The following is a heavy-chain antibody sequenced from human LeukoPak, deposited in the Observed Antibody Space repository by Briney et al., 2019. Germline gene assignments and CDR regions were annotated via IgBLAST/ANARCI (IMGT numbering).Heavy chain of an antibody. D-gene: IGHD6-13*01. V-gene: IGHV3-23*01. CDR3: AKGMSIAAAGDY. CDR2: ISGSGGST. J-gene: IGHJ4*02. Sequence: GGSLRLSCAASGFTFSSYGMHWVRQAPGKGLEWVSAISGSGGSTYYADSVKGRFTISRDNSKNTLYLQMNSLRAEDTAVYYCAKGMSIAAAGDYWGQGTLVTVSS. CDR1: GFTFSSYG.